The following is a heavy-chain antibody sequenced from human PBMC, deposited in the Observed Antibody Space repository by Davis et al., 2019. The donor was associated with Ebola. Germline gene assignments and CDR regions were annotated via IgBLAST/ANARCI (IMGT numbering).Heavy chain of an antibody. CDR3: TRELSNSDYTAFDY. CDR2: SRNRRKGFTT. J-gene: IGHJ4*02. D-gene: IGHD4-11*01. CDR1: GFTFGYHH. V-gene: IGHV3-72*01. Sequence: SLKISCRASGFTFGYHHMDWVRQSPGKGLEWVARSRNRRKGFTTEYSASVRGRFTITRDHFQNSIYLQMSSLRVDETAVYFCTRELSNSDYTAFDYWGQGTRVTVSS.